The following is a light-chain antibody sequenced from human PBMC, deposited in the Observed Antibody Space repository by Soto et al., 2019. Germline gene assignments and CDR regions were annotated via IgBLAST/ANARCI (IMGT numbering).Light chain of an antibody. V-gene: IGLV2-14*01. CDR3: AAWDDSLSGYV. J-gene: IGLJ1*01. Sequence: QSVLTQPASVSGSPGQSITISCTGTSSDVGAYNYVSWYQQYPGKAPKLMIYGVTNRPSGVSNRFSGSKTGNTASLTISGLQAEDEADYYCAAWDDSLSGYVFGTGTKVTVL. CDR2: GVT. CDR1: SSDVGAYNY.